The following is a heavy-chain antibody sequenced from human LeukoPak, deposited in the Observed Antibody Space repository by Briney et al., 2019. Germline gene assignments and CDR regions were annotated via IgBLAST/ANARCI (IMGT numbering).Heavy chain of an antibody. CDR3: AREMAAAYDAFDV. CDR2: IGGGSNYI. V-gene: IGHV3-21*01. D-gene: IGHD5-24*01. CDR1: EFTFITYN. J-gene: IGHJ3*01. Sequence: GGSLRLSCAASEFTFITYNMHWVRQAPGKGLEWVSSIGGGSNYIYYADSLKGRFTISRDNAKNSLYLQMNSLRADDTAVYYCAREMAAAYDAFDVWGQGTMVTVSS.